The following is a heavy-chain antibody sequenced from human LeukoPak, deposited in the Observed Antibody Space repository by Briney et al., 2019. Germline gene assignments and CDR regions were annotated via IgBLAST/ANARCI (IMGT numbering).Heavy chain of an antibody. D-gene: IGHD6-13*01. V-gene: IGHV3-30-3*01. Sequence: GGSLRLSCAASGFTFSSYAMHWVCQAPGKGLEWVAVISYDGSNKYYADSVKGRFTISRDNSKNTLYLQMNSLRAEDTAVYYCARDPVLSAGRRFDLAFDYWGQGTLVTVSS. CDR2: ISYDGSNK. CDR3: ARDPVLSAGRRFDLAFDY. CDR1: GFTFSSYA. J-gene: IGHJ4*02.